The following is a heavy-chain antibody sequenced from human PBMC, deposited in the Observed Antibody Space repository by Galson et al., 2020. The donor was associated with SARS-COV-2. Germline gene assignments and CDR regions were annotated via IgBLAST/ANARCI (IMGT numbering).Heavy chain of an antibody. CDR1: GASISSGNYY. Sequence: SETLSLTCTVSGASISSGNYYWNWIRQPAGKGLEWIAYIFPSGTTDYNPSLKSRVSISMDTSKNQFSLQLNSVTAADAAGYYCARPHYGSGGPRGHAFGFWGRGTKVTVSS. D-gene: IGHD3-10*01. CDR3: ARPHYGSGGPRGHAFGF. CDR2: IFPSGTT. J-gene: IGHJ3*01. V-gene: IGHV4-61*09.